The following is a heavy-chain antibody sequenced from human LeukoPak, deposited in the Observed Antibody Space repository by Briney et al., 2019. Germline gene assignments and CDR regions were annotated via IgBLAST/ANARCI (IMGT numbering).Heavy chain of an antibody. D-gene: IGHD6-19*01. CDR3: ARAIAVAGLYYYGMDV. CDR2: IYYSGST. Sequence: SETLSLTCTVSGGSISSYYWSWIRQPPGQVLEWIGYIYYSGSTNYNPSLESRVTISVDTSKNQFSLKLSSVTAADTAVYYCARAIAVAGLYYYGMDVWGQGTTVTVSS. V-gene: IGHV4-59*08. J-gene: IGHJ6*02. CDR1: GGSISSYY.